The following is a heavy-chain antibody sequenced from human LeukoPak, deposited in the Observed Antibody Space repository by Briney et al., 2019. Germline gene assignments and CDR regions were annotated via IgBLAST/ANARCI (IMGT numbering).Heavy chain of an antibody. CDR3: AKHPPLYYYGSGSYYGPFDY. CDR1: GFTFSSYA. V-gene: IGHV3-23*01. J-gene: IGHJ4*02. D-gene: IGHD3-10*01. CDR2: ISGSGGST. Sequence: GGSLRLSCAASGFTFSSYAMSWVRQAPGKGLEWVSAISGSGGSTYYADSVKGRFTISRDNSKNTLYLQMNSLRAEDTAVYYCAKHPPLYYYGSGSYYGPFDYWGQGTLVTVSS.